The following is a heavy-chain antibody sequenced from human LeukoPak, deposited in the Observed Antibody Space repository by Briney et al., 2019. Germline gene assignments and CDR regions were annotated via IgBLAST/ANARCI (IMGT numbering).Heavy chain of an antibody. J-gene: IGHJ4*02. V-gene: IGHV3-48*03. D-gene: IGHD3-10*01. CDR2: ISSSGSTI. Sequence: SGGSLRLSCAASGFTFSSYEMNWVRQAPGKGLEWVSYISSSGSTIYYADSVKGRFTISRDNAKNSLYLQMNSLRAEDTAVYYCARVGLLWFGELTSYFDYWGQGTLVTVSS. CDR3: ARVGLLWFGELTSYFDY. CDR1: GFTFSSYE.